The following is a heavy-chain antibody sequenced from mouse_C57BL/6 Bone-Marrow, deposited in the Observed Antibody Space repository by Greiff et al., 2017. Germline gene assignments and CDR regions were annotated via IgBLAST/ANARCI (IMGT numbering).Heavy chain of an antibody. CDR3: SSFDGNYFDF. CDR1: GFNIKDDY. Sequence: VQLQQSGAELVRPGASVKLSCTASGFNIKDDYIHWVKQRPEQGLEWIGWIDPEIGDTEYASKFQGKATRTSDTSSNTAYLQLSRLTSEDTAVYYCSSFDGNYFDFWGQGTPLTVAS. V-gene: IGHV14-4*01. J-gene: IGHJ2*01. CDR2: IDPEIGDT. D-gene: IGHD2-3*01.